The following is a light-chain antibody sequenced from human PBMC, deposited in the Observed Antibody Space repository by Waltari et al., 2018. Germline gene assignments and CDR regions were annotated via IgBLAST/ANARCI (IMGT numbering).Light chain of an antibody. CDR3: QQRSNWLT. CDR1: QSVSSY. J-gene: IGKJ4*01. Sequence: EIVLTQSPATLSLSPGERATLSCRASQSVSSYLAWYQQKPGQAPRLLIYDASNRATGIPARFSSSGSGTDFPLTISSLEPEDFAVYYGQQRSNWLTFGGGTKVEIK. CDR2: DAS. V-gene: IGKV3-11*01.